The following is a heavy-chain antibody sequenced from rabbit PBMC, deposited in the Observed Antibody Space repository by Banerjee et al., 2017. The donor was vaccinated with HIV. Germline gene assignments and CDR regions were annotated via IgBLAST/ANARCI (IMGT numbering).Heavy chain of an antibody. CDR2: IYPDYGST. D-gene: IGHD6-1*01. CDR3: ARESLIGYDL. V-gene: IGHV1S47*01. Sequence: QEQLVESGGGLVTLGGSLKLSCKASGIDFNSYGISWVRQAPGKGLEWIAYIYPDYGSTNYARWVNGRFTISLDNAQNTVFLQMTSLTAADTATYFCARESLIGYDLWGPGTLVTVS. CDR1: GIDFNSYG. J-gene: IGHJ4*01.